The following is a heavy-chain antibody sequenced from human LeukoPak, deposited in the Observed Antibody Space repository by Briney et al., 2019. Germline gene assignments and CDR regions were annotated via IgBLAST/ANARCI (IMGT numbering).Heavy chain of an antibody. V-gene: IGHV3-30*03. CDR2: ISYDGSNK. CDR1: GFTFSSYG. Sequence: GRFLRLSCAASGFTFSSYGMHWVRQAPGKGLEWVAVISYDGSNKYYADSVKGRFTISRDNSKNTLYLQMNSLRAEDTAVYYCALNSGLDYWGQGTLVTVSS. J-gene: IGHJ4*02. CDR3: ALNSGLDY. D-gene: IGHD1-26*01.